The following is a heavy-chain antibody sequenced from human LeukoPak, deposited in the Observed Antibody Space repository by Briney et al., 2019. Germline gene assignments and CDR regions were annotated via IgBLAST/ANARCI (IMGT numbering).Heavy chain of an antibody. CDR2: TYHSGST. J-gene: IGHJ4*02. D-gene: IGHD3-10*01. Sequence: SETLSLTCTVSGYSISSGYHWGWIRQPPGKGPEWIGSTYHSGSTYYSPSLKSRVTISADTSKNQFSLKLSFVTAADTAVYYCARGRIYGSGSYYFDYWGQGTLVTVSS. CDR3: ARGRIYGSGSYYFDY. V-gene: IGHV4-38-2*02. CDR1: GYSISSGYH.